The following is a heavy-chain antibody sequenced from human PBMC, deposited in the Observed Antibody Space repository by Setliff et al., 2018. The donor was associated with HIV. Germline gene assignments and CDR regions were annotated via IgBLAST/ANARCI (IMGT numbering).Heavy chain of an antibody. Sequence: PSETLSLTCGVSGDSVRKSNWWSWVRQTPGKGLEWIGEIHHSGSTNYNPSLESRVTISIDKSKNQFSLRLSSVTAADTALYFCTRAQIAAPRPFDYWGQGTLVTVSS. CDR1: GDSVRKSNW. CDR2: IHHSGST. V-gene: IGHV4-4*02. D-gene: IGHD2-21*01. CDR3: TRAQIAAPRPFDY. J-gene: IGHJ4*02.